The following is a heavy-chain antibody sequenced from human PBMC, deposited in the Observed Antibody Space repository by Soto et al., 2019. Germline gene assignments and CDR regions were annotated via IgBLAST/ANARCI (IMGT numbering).Heavy chain of an antibody. CDR1: GFTFSDYY. CDR3: ARENGTTQAFDI. D-gene: IGHD1-7*01. V-gene: IGHV3-11*06. Sequence: VGSLRLSCAASGFTFSDYYMSWIRQAPGKGLEWVSYISSSSSYTNYADSVKGRFTISRDNAKNSLYLQMNSLRAEDTAVYYCARENGTTQAFDIWGQGTMVTVSS. J-gene: IGHJ3*02. CDR2: ISSSSSYT.